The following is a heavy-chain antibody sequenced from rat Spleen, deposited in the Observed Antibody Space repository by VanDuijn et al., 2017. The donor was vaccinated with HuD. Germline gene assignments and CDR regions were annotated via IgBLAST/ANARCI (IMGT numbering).Heavy chain of an antibody. J-gene: IGHJ2*01. CDR3: ARKGRGYFDY. CDR1: VYSITSSYR. V-gene: IGHV3-3*01. Sequence: EVQLQESGPGLVKPSQSLSLTCSVTVYSITSSYRWSWIRKFPGNKLEWMGYIDGTGSTNYSPSLESRISITRDTSKNQFFLQVNSVTTEDTATYYCARKGRGYFDYWGQGVMVTVSS. CDR2: IDGTGST. D-gene: IGHD1-11*01.